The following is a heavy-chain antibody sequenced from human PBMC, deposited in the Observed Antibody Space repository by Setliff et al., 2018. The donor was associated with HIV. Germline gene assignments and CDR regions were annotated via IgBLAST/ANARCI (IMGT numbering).Heavy chain of an antibody. Sequence: PSETLSLTCTVSGGSISSHCWSWIRQSPGKAFEWIGYIYSTGSTNYNPSLQSRVTISMVASRNQFSLKVTSVTAADTAVYYCAKGAGFYGDYTFDHWGQGTLVTVSS. D-gene: IGHD4-17*01. CDR2: IYSTGST. J-gene: IGHJ4*02. CDR1: GGSISSHC. V-gene: IGHV4-59*11. CDR3: AKGAGFYGDYTFDH.